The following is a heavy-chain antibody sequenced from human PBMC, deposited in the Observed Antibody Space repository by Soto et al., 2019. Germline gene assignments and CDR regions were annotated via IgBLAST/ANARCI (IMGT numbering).Heavy chain of an antibody. CDR2: ISTSSTYI. CDR3: ATPRHYFDSSGYYPADYYYGMDV. CDR1: GFTFSDYS. J-gene: IGHJ6*02. Sequence: EVQLVESGGGLVKPGGSLRLSCAASGFTFSDYSMNWVRQVPGKGLEWVSSISTSSTYIHYADSVKGRFTISRVNAKNSLYLQINSLRAEDTAVYYCATPRHYFDSSGYYPADYYYGMDVWGQGTTVTVSS. D-gene: IGHD3-22*01. V-gene: IGHV3-21*01.